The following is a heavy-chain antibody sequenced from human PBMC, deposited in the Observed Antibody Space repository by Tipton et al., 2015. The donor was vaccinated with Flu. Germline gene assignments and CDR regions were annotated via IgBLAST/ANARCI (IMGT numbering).Heavy chain of an antibody. CDR2: ISGYNGDT. CDR1: GYTFTNFG. CDR3: ARDRGGYNIHLEYHYYYGMDV. Sequence: QLVQSGVEVKKPGASVKVSCKASGYTFTNFGITWVRQAPGQGLEWMGWISGYNGDTNYAEKLQGRVTMTTDASTHTAYMELRSLKSDDTAMYYCARDRGGYNIHLEYHYYYGMDVWGQGTTVTVPS. D-gene: IGHD1-26*01. J-gene: IGHJ6*02. V-gene: IGHV1-18*01.